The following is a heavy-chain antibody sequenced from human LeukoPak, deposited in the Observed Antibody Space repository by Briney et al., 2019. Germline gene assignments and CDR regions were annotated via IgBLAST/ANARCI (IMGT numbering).Heavy chain of an antibody. J-gene: IGHJ4*02. Sequence: SETLSLTCTVSGGSISSGSYYWSWIRQPAGKGLEWIGRIYTSGSTNYNPSLKSRVTISVDTSKNQFSLKLSSVTAADTVVYYCARVDYDSSGYPFDYWGQGTLVTVSS. CDR1: GGSISSGSYY. CDR2: IYTSGST. CDR3: ARVDYDSSGYPFDY. V-gene: IGHV4-61*02. D-gene: IGHD3-22*01.